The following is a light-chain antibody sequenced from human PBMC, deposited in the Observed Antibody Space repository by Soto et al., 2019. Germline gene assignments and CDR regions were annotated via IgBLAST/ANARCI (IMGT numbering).Light chain of an antibody. Sequence: QSALTQPASVSGSPGQSITISCSGTSSDVGRYNYVSWYQQHPGTAPKLMIYEVSNRPSGVSNRFSGSKSGDTASLTISGLQDEEEADYYCSSYNSTFTYVFGAGTKVTVL. CDR2: EVS. V-gene: IGLV2-14*01. CDR1: SSDVGRYNY. CDR3: SSYNSTFTYV. J-gene: IGLJ1*01.